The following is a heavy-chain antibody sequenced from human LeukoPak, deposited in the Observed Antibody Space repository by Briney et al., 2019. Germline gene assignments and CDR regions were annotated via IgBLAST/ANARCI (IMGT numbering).Heavy chain of an antibody. Sequence: KESGPTLVKPTQTLTLTCTFSGVSLSTSGVGVGWIRQSPGKALEWLALISWDDNKRYSPSLRSRLTITKDTSKNQVVLTMSNMDPVDTATYYCAHRRVAVAGHYFDYWGQGTLVTVSS. D-gene: IGHD6-19*01. CDR3: AHRRVAVAGHYFDY. V-gene: IGHV2-5*02. CDR2: ISWDDNK. J-gene: IGHJ4*02. CDR1: GVSLSTSGVG.